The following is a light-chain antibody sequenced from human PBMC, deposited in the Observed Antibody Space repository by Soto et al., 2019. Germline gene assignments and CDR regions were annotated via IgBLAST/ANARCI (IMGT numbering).Light chain of an antibody. V-gene: IGKV3-15*01. J-gene: IGKJ4*01. Sequence: EIVRTQSPATLSVSPGERATLSCRASQGVGRNLAWYQQKPGQAPRLLIYGASTRATGIPARFSGSGSGTEFTLTISSLQSEDFAIYSCQQYNHWPPLTFGGGTKVEIK. CDR2: GAS. CDR3: QQYNHWPPLT. CDR1: QGVGRN.